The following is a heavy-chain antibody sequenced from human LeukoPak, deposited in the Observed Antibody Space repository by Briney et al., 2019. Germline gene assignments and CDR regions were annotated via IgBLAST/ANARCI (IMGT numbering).Heavy chain of an antibody. CDR2: IYYSGTT. Sequence: SETLSLTCTVSGGSISNYYWSWIRQPPGKGLEWIGYIYYSGTTNYGPPLKSRVTISVDTSKNQFSLKLSSVTAADTAVYYCARGTYDFWSGHVIDYWGQGTLVTVSS. CDR1: GGSISNYY. CDR3: ARGTYDFWSGHVIDY. D-gene: IGHD3-3*01. V-gene: IGHV4-59*12. J-gene: IGHJ4*02.